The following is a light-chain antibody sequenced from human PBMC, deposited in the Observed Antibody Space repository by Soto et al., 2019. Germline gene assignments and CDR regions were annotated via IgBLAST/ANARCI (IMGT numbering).Light chain of an antibody. J-gene: IGLJ1*01. Sequence: SVLTQPASVSGSPGQSITISCTGTSSDVGGYNYVSWYQQHPGKAPKLMIYDVSNRPSGVSNRFSGSKSGNTASLTIPGLQAEDEADYYCSSYTSSSTLGVFGTGTKVTVL. CDR3: SSYTSSSTLGV. CDR2: DVS. V-gene: IGLV2-14*01. CDR1: SSDVGGYNY.